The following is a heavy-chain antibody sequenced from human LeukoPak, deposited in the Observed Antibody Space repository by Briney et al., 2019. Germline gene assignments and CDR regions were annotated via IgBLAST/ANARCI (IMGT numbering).Heavy chain of an antibody. CDR1: GGSMSSFF. CDR3: ARVRITMIVVVTDAFDI. V-gene: IGHV4-59*01. J-gene: IGHJ3*02. CDR2: THNNGTT. D-gene: IGHD3-22*01. Sequence: PSETLSLTCTVSGGSMSSFFWNWIRQPPGKGLEWIGFTHNNGTTNYTPSLKSRVTISLDTSKNQFSLKLNSVTAADTAFYYCARVRITMIVVVTDAFDIWGQGTMVTVSS.